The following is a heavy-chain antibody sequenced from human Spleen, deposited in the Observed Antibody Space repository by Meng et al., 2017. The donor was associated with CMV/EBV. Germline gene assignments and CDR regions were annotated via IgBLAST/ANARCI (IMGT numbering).Heavy chain of an antibody. D-gene: IGHD1-14*01. CDR1: GYTFTSYG. V-gene: IGHV1-69*05. Sequence: SVKVSCKASGYTFTSYGISWVRQAPGQGLEWMGGIIPIFGTANYAQKFQGRVTITTDESTSTAYMELSSLRSEDTAVYYCARDAETTTYYYDGMDVWGQGTTVTVSS. CDR3: ARDAETTTYYYDGMDV. CDR2: IIPIFGTA. J-gene: IGHJ6*02.